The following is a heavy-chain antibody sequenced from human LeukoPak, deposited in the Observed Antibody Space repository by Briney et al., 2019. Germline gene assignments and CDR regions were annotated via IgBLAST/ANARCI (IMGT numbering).Heavy chain of an antibody. D-gene: IGHD4-23*01. V-gene: IGHV3-74*01. CDR1: GFTFSSYW. CDR3: ARDGTVVNTPSFDY. Sequence: PGGSLRPSCAASGFTFSSYWMHWVRQVPGKGLVWVSRMNSDGSFTSYADSVKGRFTISRDNAKNTLYLQMNSLRAEDTAVYYCARDGTVVNTPSFDYWGQGTLVTVSS. J-gene: IGHJ4*02. CDR2: MNSDGSFT.